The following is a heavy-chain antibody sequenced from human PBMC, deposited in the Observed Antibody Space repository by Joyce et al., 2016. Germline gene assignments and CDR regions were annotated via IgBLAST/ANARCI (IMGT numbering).Heavy chain of an antibody. CDR2: IYWDDDE. V-gene: IGHV2-5*02. CDR1: GFSLNTNGVG. J-gene: IGHJ4*02. CDR3: AYRRNYNGNWYTFDY. Sequence: QITLKESGPTLVKPTQTLTLTCTFSGFSLNTNGVGVGWIRQPPGKALQLLALIYWDDDEHYYPSLKSRLTITRGTCKNQVVLRMTDMDPGDTGTYYCAYRRNYNGNWYTFDYWGQGTLVTVSS. D-gene: IGHD1-1*01.